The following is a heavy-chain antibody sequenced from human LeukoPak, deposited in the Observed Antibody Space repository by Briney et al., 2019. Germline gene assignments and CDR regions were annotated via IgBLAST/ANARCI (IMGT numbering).Heavy chain of an antibody. CDR1: GFTFSSYG. D-gene: IGHD2-8*01. Sequence: GGSLRLSCAASGFTFSSYGMSWVRQAPGKGLEWVSGISGSGGSTYYADSVKGRFTISRDNSKNTLYLQMNSLRAEDTAVYYCAKGGDYCTNGVCPYYYYYYMDVWGKGTTVTVSS. CDR3: AKGGDYCTNGVCPYYYYYYMDV. V-gene: IGHV3-23*01. J-gene: IGHJ6*03. CDR2: ISGSGGST.